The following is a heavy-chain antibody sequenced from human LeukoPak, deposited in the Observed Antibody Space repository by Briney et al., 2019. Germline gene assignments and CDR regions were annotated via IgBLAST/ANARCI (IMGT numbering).Heavy chain of an antibody. CDR1: GFTFSDYY. Sequence: PGGSLRLCCAASGFTFSDYYMSWIRQAPGKGLEWVSYISSSGSTIYYADSVKGRFTISRDNAKNSLYLQMNSMRAEDTAVYYCARDSGGAAAGTNWFDPWGQGTLVTVSS. CDR3: ARDSGGAAAGTNWFDP. D-gene: IGHD6-13*01. CDR2: ISSSGSTI. V-gene: IGHV3-11*01. J-gene: IGHJ5*02.